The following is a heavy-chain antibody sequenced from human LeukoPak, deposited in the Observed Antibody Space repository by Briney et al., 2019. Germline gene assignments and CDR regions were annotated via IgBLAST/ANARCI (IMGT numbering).Heavy chain of an antibody. J-gene: IGHJ5*02. CDR2: IYYSGST. CDR3: ARKWAAAGWFDP. Sequence: SETLSLTCTVSGGSISSSSYYWGWIRQPPGKGLEWIGSIYYSGSTYYNPSLKSRVTIPVDTSKNQFSLKLSSVTAADTAVYYCARKWAAAGWFDPWGQGTLVTVSS. CDR1: GGSISSSSYY. V-gene: IGHV4-39*07. D-gene: IGHD6-13*01.